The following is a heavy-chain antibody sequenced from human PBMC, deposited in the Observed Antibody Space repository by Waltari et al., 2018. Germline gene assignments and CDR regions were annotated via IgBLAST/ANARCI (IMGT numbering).Heavy chain of an antibody. D-gene: IGHD6-6*01. CDR3: ARDVGRGIAARSFDY. J-gene: IGHJ4*02. Sequence: QVQLQESGPGLVKPSEPLSLTCTVSGGSISSYYWSWIRQPPGKGLEWIGYIYYSGSTNYNPSLKSRVTISVDTSKNQFSLKLSSVTAADTAVYYCARDVGRGIAARSFDYWGQGTLVTVSS. CDR1: GGSISSYY. V-gene: IGHV4-59*01. CDR2: IYYSGST.